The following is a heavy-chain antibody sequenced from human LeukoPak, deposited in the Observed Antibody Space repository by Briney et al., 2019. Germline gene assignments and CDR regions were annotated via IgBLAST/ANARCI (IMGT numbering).Heavy chain of an antibody. Sequence: PGGSLRLSCAGSGFTFSSYAMSWVRQAPRKGLEWVSGISGSGSSTHYADSVKGRFTISRDNSKSTLYLQMNSLKAEDTAVYFCARHSVHWNYANDFWGQGTLVTVSS. CDR2: ISGSGSST. CDR1: GFTFSSYA. D-gene: IGHD1-7*01. J-gene: IGHJ4*02. V-gene: IGHV3-23*01. CDR3: ARHSVHWNYANDF.